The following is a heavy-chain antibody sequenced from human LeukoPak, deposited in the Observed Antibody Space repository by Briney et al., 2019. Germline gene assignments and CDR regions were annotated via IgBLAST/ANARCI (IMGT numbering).Heavy chain of an antibody. CDR1: GFTFSNYA. J-gene: IGHJ4*02. Sequence: GGALRLSCAAPGFTFSNYAMSWVPRAPGKGLEWVGRIKSKTDGGTTDYAAPVKGRFTISRDDSKNTLYLQMNSLKTEDTAVYYCTTALGDWGQGTLVTVSS. V-gene: IGHV3-15*01. CDR3: TTALGD. D-gene: IGHD2-15*01. CDR2: IKSKTDGGTT.